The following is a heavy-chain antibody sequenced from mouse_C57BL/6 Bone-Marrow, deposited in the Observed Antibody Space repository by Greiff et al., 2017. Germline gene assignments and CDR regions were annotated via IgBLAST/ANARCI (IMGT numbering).Heavy chain of an antibody. J-gene: IGHJ4*01. D-gene: IGHD1-1*02. CDR2: IYPYNGVS. CDR3: ARSYDGRRRGAMDY. V-gene: IGHV1-31*01. CDR1: GYSFTGYY. Sequence: VQLQQSGPELVKPGASVKISCKASGYSFTGYYMHWVKQSHGTILDWIGYIYPYNGVSSYNQKFKGKATLTVDKSSSTAYMELRSLTSADSAVYYCARSYDGRRRGAMDYWGQGTSVTVSS.